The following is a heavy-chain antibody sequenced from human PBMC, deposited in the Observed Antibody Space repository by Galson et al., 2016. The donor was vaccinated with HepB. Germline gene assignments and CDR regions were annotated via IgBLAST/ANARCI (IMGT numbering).Heavy chain of an antibody. J-gene: IGHJ4*02. V-gene: IGHV3-72*01. D-gene: IGHD6-13*01. Sequence: GKGLEWVARIKNKADSDTTEYAVSVKGRFTISRDDSKNLVYLQMNILKTEDTAVYYCARDSSRWSLDYWGQGTLVTVSS. CDR3: ARDSSRWSLDY. CDR2: IKNKADSDTT.